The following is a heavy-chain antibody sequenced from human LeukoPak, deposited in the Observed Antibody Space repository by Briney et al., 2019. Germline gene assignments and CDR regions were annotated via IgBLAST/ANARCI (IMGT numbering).Heavy chain of an antibody. Sequence: ASVKVSCKASGYTFSGNFIHWVRQAPGQGLEWMGRINPYNGDTNYAQKFRGRVTMTRDTSISTAYMEVSSLRSDDTAVYYCARTRGSHISMAYLDYWGQGTLVTVSS. CDR1: GYTFSGNF. CDR2: INPYNGDT. CDR3: ARTRGSHISMAYLDY. V-gene: IGHV1-2*06. J-gene: IGHJ4*02. D-gene: IGHD2/OR15-2a*01.